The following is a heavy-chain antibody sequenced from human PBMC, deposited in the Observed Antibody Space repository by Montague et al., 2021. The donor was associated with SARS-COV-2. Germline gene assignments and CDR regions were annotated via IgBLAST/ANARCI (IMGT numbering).Heavy chain of an antibody. J-gene: IGHJ4*02. D-gene: IGHD3-10*01. CDR2: NHYSGSN. CDR3: ERSLDPSGTYYLPY. CDR1: GGSIGSDY. Sequence: SETLSLTCSVSGGSIGSDYWSCLRRPPAKEREGSVHNHYSGSNTYCTSSKSRGTISIDTPKNQISLRLSSVTAADTAVYYCERSLDPSGTYYLPYWGQGTLVTVSS. V-gene: IGHV4-59*01.